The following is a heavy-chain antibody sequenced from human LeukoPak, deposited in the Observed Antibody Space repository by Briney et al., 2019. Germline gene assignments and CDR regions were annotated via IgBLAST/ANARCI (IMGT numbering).Heavy chain of an antibody. CDR3: ARGRAYCGGDCLGY. V-gene: IGHV1-8*01. J-gene: IGHJ4*02. D-gene: IGHD2-21*01. CDR2: MNPNSGNT. CDR1: GYTFTSYD. Sequence: ASVKVSCKASGYTFTSYDINWVRQASGQGLEWMGWMNPNSGNTGYAQKFQGRVTMTRNTSISTAYMELSSLRSEDTAVYYCARGRAYCGGDCLGYWGQGTLVTVSS.